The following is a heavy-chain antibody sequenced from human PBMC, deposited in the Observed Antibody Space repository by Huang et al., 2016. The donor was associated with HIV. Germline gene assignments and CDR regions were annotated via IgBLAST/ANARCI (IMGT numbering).Heavy chain of an antibody. J-gene: IGHJ6*02. D-gene: IGHD3-9*01. CDR1: EYAFTKYY. CDR2: INPSGGSP. CDR3: ARVRNHDILIGYYIGGGMDV. Sequence: QVQLVQSGTEVKKPGASVKLSCKASEYAFTKYYIHWVRQAPGQGLAWMGRINPSGGSPDYGQKFQGRITMTSDTSTSTVYMELSSPRSEDTAVYYCARVRNHDILIGYYIGGGMDVWGQGTTVTVSS. V-gene: IGHV1-46*01.